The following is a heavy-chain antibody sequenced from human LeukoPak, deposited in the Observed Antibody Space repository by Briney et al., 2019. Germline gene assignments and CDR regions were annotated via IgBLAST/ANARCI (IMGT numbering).Heavy chain of an antibody. CDR1: GGSMSNSSYY. CDR3: ARGSMANWFDP. Sequence: SETLSLTCTVSGGSMSNSSYYWGWIRQPPGKGLEWIGSIYYTGSTYYNPSFKSRITISVDTSKNQFSLKLSSVTAADTAVYYCARGSMANWFDPWGQGTLVTVSS. J-gene: IGHJ5*02. V-gene: IGHV4-39*01. D-gene: IGHD2/OR15-2a*01. CDR2: IYYTGST.